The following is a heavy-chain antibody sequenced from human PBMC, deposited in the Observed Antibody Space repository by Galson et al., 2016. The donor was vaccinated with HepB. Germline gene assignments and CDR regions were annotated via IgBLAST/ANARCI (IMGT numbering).Heavy chain of an antibody. CDR1: GFTFSNYA. CDR2: IAYDGSNK. D-gene: IGHD5-12*01. Sequence: SLRLSCAASGFTFSNYAMHWVRQAPGKGLEWVAVIAYDGSNKYYADSVKGRITISRDNSKNTLYLQMNSLRAEDTAVYHCARRGYSGYDYFDYWGQGTLATVSS. J-gene: IGHJ4*02. V-gene: IGHV3-30*04. CDR3: ARRGYSGYDYFDY.